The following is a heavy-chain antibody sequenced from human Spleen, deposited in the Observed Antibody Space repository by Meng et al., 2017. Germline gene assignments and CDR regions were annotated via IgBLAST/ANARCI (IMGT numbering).Heavy chain of an antibody. CDR1: GFTFSRYW. V-gene: IGHV3-74*01. CDR3: ARWNGNTAYDY. Sequence: EVQLVESGGDLVQPGGSLRLSCAASGFTFSRYWMHWVRQVPGQGLVWVSRINPDGSSTSYADSVKGRFTISRDNAKNTLYLQMNSLRADDTAVYYCARWNGNTAYDYWGQGTLVTVSS. CDR2: INPDGSST. D-gene: IGHD1/OR15-1a*01. J-gene: IGHJ4*02.